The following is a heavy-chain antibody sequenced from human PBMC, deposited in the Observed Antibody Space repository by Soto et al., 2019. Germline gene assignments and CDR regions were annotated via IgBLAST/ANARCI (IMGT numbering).Heavy chain of an antibody. CDR2: IRSKAYGGTT. Sequence: GGSLRLSCTASGFTFGDYAMSWVRQAPGKGLEWVGFIRSKAYGGTTEYAASVKGRFTISRDDSKSIAYLQMNSLKTEDTAVYYCTRDRGYCSSTSCYRYYYYGMDVWGQGTTVTVSS. D-gene: IGHD2-2*01. CDR3: TRDRGYCSSTSCYRYYYYGMDV. J-gene: IGHJ6*02. V-gene: IGHV3-49*04. CDR1: GFTFGDYA.